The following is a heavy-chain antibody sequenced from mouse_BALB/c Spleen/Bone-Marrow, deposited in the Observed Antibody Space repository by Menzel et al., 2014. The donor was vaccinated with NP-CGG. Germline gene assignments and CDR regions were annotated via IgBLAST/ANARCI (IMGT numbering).Heavy chain of an antibody. J-gene: IGHJ3*01. V-gene: IGHV1S81*02. CDR1: GYTFTSYY. CDR2: ITPSNGDT. Sequence: LQESGAELVKPGASVKLSCKASGYTFTSYYMYWVKQRPGQGLEWIGEITPSNGDTNFNEKFKSKATLTVDKSSSTAYMQLSSLTSEDSAVYYCSREGAYRGQGTLVTVSA. CDR3: SREGAY.